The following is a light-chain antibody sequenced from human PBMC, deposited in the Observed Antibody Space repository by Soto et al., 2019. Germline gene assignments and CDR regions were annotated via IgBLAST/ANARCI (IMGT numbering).Light chain of an antibody. CDR1: SSDVGGYNY. V-gene: IGLV2-14*01. CDR2: DVS. J-gene: IGLJ1*01. Sequence: QSVLTQPASVSGSPGQSITISCTGTSSDVGGYNYVSWYQQHPGKAPKLMIYDVSNRPSGVSNRFSGSKSGNTASPTISGLQAEDEADYYCSSYTSSNPLFVFGTGNKVTV. CDR3: SSYTSSNPLFV.